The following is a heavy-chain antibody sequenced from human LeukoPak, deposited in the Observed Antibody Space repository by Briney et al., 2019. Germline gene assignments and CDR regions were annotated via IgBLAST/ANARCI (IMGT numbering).Heavy chain of an antibody. Sequence: GGSLRLSCAASGFTFSSCAMSWVRQAPGEGLEWVSLISGRGDSRYYADSVKGRFTISRDNAKNTLWLQMNSLRAEDTAVYYCAKGVTTVRIYYHGMDVWGQGTTVTVSS. CDR2: ISGRGDSR. V-gene: IGHV3-23*01. J-gene: IGHJ6*02. D-gene: IGHD4-17*01. CDR3: AKGVTTVRIYYHGMDV. CDR1: GFTFSSCA.